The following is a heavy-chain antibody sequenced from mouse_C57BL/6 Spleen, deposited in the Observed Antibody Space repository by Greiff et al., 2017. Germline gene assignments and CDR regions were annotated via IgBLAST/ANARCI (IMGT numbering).Heavy chain of an antibody. CDR2: ILPGSGST. CDR3: ARGKSPYYSSSWYTMDY. Sequence: QVQLKQSGAELMKPGASVKLSCKATGYTFTGYWIGWVKQRPGHGLEWIGEILPGSGSTNYNEKFKGKDTLTADKSSNTAYMQLRSLTIEDSAIYYCARGKSPYYSSSWYTMDYWGQGTSVTVSS. D-gene: IGHD1-1*01. J-gene: IGHJ4*01. CDR1: GYTFTGYW. V-gene: IGHV1-9*01.